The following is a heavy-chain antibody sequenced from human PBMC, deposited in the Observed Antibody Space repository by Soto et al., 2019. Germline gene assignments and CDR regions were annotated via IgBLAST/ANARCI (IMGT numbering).Heavy chain of an antibody. J-gene: IGHJ4*02. D-gene: IGHD6-19*01. V-gene: IGHV4-61*01. CDR3: ARIGGWYDIDF. Sequence: SETLSLTCSVSGGSVSSGSFHWSWIRQPPGKGLQFIGSIFYNGTANYSPSLKNRVSISIDTSQSQFFLQLISVAAADTAVYYCARIGGWYDIDFWGQGSLVTVSS. CDR2: IFYNGTA. CDR1: GGSVSSGSFH.